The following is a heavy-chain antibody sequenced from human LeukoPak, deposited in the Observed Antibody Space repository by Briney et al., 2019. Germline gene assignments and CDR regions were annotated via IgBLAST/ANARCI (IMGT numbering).Heavy chain of an antibody. J-gene: IGHJ4*02. CDR2: INQESTET. V-gene: IGHV3-7*01. Sequence: GGSLRLSCAASGFRFTGFWMSWVRQAPGKGPEWVANINQESTETYYVDSVRGRFTISRDNAKNSLSQQMNSLRVEDTAVYYCAREVDRSFGYWGQGNLVTVSS. CDR3: AREVDRSFGY. CDR1: GFRFTGFW. D-gene: IGHD2-15*01.